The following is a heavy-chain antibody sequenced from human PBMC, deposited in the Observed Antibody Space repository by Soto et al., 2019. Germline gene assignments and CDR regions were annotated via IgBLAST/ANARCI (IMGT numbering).Heavy chain of an antibody. Sequence: QVQLQESGPGLVKPSQTLSLTCTVSGGSISSGGYYWSWIRQHPGKGLEWIGYIYYSGSTYYNSSLKSRVTISVDTSKNQFSLKLSSVTAAGTAVYYCARVWDSSGPNFDYWGQGTLVTVSS. J-gene: IGHJ4*02. CDR1: GGSISSGGYY. V-gene: IGHV4-31*03. CDR2: IYYSGST. CDR3: ARVWDSSGPNFDY. D-gene: IGHD3-22*01.